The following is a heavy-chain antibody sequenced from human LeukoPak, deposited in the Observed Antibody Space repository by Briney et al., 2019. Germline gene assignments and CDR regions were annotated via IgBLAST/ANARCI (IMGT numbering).Heavy chain of an antibody. CDR2: VYHNGNT. J-gene: IGHJ4*02. CDR3: ARETSRIIYY. CDR1: GYSISSGYY. V-gene: IGHV4-38-2*02. Sequence: SETLSLTCTVSGYSISSGYYWGWVRQPPGKGLEWIANVYHNGNTFYNPSLKSRVTISVDTSNNQFSLTLISVTAADTAVYFCARETSRIIYYWGQGMLVTVSS.